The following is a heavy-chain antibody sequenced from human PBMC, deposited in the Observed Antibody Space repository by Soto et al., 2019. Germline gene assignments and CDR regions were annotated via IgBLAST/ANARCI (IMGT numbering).Heavy chain of an antibody. D-gene: IGHD2-15*01. J-gene: IGHJ5*02. Sequence: WASVKVSCKASGYTFTGYYRHWVRQAPGQGLEWMGWMNPNNGDSKYAQKFQGRVSMTRDMSITTAYLTLTSLRSDDTAIFYCSRASVAPTRPPLDPLGQGTLLAVSS. CDR3: SRASVAPTRPPLDP. CDR1: GYTFTGYY. CDR2: MNPNNGDS. V-gene: IGHV1-2*02.